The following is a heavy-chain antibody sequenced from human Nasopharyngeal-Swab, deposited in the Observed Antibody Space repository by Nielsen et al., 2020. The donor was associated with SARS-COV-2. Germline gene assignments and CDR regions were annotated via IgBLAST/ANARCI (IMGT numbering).Heavy chain of an antibody. V-gene: IGHV1-69*13. CDR3: ARDVPIYGSNPGYMDV. Sequence: SSVTVSCQASGCTFSSYAISWVRQAPGQGLEWMGGIIHIFGTANYAQKFQGRVTITADESTSTAYMELSSLRSEDTAVYYCARDVPIYGSNPGYMDVWGKGTTVTVSS. D-gene: IGHD2-2*01. CDR2: IIHIFGTA. CDR1: GCTFSSYA. J-gene: IGHJ6*03.